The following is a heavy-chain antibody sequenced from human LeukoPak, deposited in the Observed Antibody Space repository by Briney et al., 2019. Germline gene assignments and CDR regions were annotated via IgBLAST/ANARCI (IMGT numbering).Heavy chain of an antibody. CDR3: ARNKYSSGWNAFDI. Sequence: GGSLRLSCAASGFSFSTYVMTWVRQAPGKGLEWVSSISSSSSYIYYADSVKGRFTISRDNAKNSLYLQMNSLRAEDTAVYYCARNKYSSGWNAFDIWGQGTMVTVSS. V-gene: IGHV3-21*01. J-gene: IGHJ3*02. CDR2: ISSSSSYI. CDR1: GFSFSTYV. D-gene: IGHD6-19*01.